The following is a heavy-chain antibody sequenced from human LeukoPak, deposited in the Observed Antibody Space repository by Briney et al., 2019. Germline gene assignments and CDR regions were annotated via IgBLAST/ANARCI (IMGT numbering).Heavy chain of an antibody. CDR1: GYTFTGYY. D-gene: IGHD2-2*01. CDR3: VSPADRFSVDY. J-gene: IGHJ4*02. CDR2: INPNSGGS. Sequence: GASVKVSCKASGYTFTGYYMHWVRQAPGQGLEWMGWINPNSGGSNYAQKFQGRATMTRDTSISTAYMELSRLRSDDTAVYYCVSPADRFSVDYWGQGTLVTVSS. V-gene: IGHV1-2*02.